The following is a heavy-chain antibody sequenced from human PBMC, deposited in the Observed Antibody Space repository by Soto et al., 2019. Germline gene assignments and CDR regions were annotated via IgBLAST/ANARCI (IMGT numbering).Heavy chain of an antibody. CDR1: GSSFTSYW. CDR3: ARAGVATRTLDY. CDR2: IYPSDSDT. D-gene: IGHD3-3*01. Sequence: ESLNISCKGSGSSFTSYWIAWVRQMPGKGLELMGIIYPSDSDTRYRPSFPGQVTISADKSISSAYLQWSSLRASDTAMYYCARAGVATRTLDYWGQGTPVTVSS. V-gene: IGHV5-51*01. J-gene: IGHJ4*02.